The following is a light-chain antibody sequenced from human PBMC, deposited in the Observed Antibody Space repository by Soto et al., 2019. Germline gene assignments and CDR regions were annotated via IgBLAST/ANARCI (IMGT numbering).Light chain of an antibody. Sequence: DIQMTQSPSSLSASVGARVTITCRASQSISSYLNWYQQKPGKAPKLLIYAASSLQSGVPSRFSGSGSGTDFTLTISSRQPEDVATYYCQKYNSAPRAFGQGTKVDIK. J-gene: IGKJ1*01. V-gene: IGKV1-39*01. CDR2: AAS. CDR3: QKYNSAPRA. CDR1: QSISSY.